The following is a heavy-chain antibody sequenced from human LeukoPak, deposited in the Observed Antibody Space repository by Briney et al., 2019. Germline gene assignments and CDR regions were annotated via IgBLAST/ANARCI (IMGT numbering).Heavy chain of an antibody. J-gene: IGHJ3*02. CDR3: ARAHDAFDI. V-gene: IGHV4-59*01. CDR2: IYYSGST. CDR1: GGSISSYY. Sequence: SETLSLTCTVSGGSISSYYWSWIRQPPGKGLEWIGYIYYSGSTNYNPSFESRVTISVDTSKNQFSLKLSSVTAADTAVYYCARAHDAFDIWGQGTMVTVSS.